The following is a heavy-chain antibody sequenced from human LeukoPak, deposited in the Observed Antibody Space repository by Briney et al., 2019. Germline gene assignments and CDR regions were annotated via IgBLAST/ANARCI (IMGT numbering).Heavy chain of an antibody. CDR2: IYHSGST. Sequence: SETLSLTCAVSGGSISSGGYSWSWIRQPPGKGLEWIGYIYHSGSTYYNPSLKSRVTISVDRSKNQFSLKLSSVTAADTAVYYCARVKVAFDIWGQGTMVTVSS. V-gene: IGHV4-30-2*01. CDR1: GGSISSGGYS. J-gene: IGHJ3*02. CDR3: ARVKVAFDI.